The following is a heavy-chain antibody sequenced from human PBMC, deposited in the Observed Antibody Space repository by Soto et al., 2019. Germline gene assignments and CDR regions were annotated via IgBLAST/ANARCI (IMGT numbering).Heavy chain of an antibody. Sequence: SETLSLTCTVSGGSISSGGYYWSWIRQHPGKGLEWIGYIYYSGSTYYNPSLKSRVTISVDTSKNQFSLKLSSVTAADTAVYYCARDNYGDYLGGYFDYWGQGTLVTVSS. CDR1: GGSISSGGYY. V-gene: IGHV4-31*03. CDR2: IYYSGST. CDR3: ARDNYGDYLGGYFDY. J-gene: IGHJ4*02. D-gene: IGHD4-17*01.